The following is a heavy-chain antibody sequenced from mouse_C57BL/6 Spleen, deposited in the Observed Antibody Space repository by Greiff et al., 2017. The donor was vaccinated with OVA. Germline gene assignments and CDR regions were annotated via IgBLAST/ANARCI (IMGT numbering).Heavy chain of an antibody. CDR2: IDPETGGT. J-gene: IGHJ1*03. CDR1: GYTFTDYE. Sequence: QVQLKQSGAELVRPGASVTLSCKASGYTFTDYEMHWVKQTPVHGLEWIGAIDPETGGTAYNQKFKGKAILTADKSSSTAYMELRSLTSEDSAVYYCTRRGNYPWYFDVWGTGTTVTVSS. D-gene: IGHD2-1*01. V-gene: IGHV1-15*01. CDR3: TRRGNYPWYFDV.